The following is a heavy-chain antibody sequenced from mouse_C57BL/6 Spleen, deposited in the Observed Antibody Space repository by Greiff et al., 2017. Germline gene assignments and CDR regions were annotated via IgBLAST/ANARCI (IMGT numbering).Heavy chain of an antibody. CDR3: ARGRVYYGDDEAY. CDR1: GYTFTDYY. J-gene: IGHJ3*01. CDR2: INPNNGGT. V-gene: IGHV1-26*01. Sequence: EVQLQQSGPELVKPGASVKISCKASGYTFTDYYMNWVKQSHGKSLEWIGDINPNNGGTSYNQKFKGKATLTVDKSSSTAYMELRSLTSEDSAVYDCARGRVYYGDDEAYWGQGTLVTVSA. D-gene: IGHD2-2*01.